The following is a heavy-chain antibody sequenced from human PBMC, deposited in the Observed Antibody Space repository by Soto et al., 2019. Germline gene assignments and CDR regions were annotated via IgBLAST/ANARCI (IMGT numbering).Heavy chain of an antibody. V-gene: IGHV3-9*01. CDR3: AKDIGIAAKSHYYYYGMDV. Sequence: GGSLRLSCAASGFTFDDYAMHWVRQAPGKGLEWVSGISWNSGSIGYADSVKGRFTISRDNAKNSLYLQMNSLRAEDTALYYCAKDIGIAAKSHYYYYGMDVWGQGTTVTSP. CDR1: GFTFDDYA. J-gene: IGHJ6*02. CDR2: ISWNSGSI. D-gene: IGHD6-13*01.